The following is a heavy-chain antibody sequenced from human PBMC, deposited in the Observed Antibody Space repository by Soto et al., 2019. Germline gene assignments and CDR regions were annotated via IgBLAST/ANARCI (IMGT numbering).Heavy chain of an antibody. CDR2: IIPIFGTA. V-gene: IGHV1-69*01. Sequence: QVQLVQSGAEVKKPGSSVKVSCKASGGTFSSYAISWVRQAPGQGLEWMGGIIPIFGTANYAQKFQGRVTSTADESTSTAYMELRSLRSEDTSVYYCAPDPPITGTTGFDYWGQGTLVSVS. CDR3: APDPPITGTTGFDY. D-gene: IGHD1-7*01. J-gene: IGHJ4*02. CDR1: GGTFSSYA.